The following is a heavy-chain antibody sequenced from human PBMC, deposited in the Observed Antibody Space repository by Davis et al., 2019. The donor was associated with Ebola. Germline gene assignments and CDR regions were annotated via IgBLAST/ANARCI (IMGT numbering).Heavy chain of an antibody. V-gene: IGHV4-34*01. Sequence: MPSETLSLTCAVYGGSFSGYYWSWIRQPPGKGLEWIGEINHSGSTNYNPSLKSRVTISVDTSKNQFSLKLSSVTAAGTAVYYCARLYYYGSGSYFWYYGMDVWGQGTTVTVSS. D-gene: IGHD3-10*01. CDR3: ARLYYYGSGSYFWYYGMDV. J-gene: IGHJ6*02. CDR1: GGSFSGYY. CDR2: INHSGST.